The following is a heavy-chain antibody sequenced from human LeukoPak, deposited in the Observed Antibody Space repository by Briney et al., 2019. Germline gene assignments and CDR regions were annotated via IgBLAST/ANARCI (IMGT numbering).Heavy chain of an antibody. D-gene: IGHD2-8*02. V-gene: IGHV3-30-3*01. J-gene: IGHJ4*02. Sequence: GGSLRLSCVVSGFIFSNFAVHWVRQAPAKGLEWVAVISYDGINKYYADSVKGRFTISRDNSKNTLYLQMNSLRAEDTAVYYCARAWSDSIDYWGQGTLVTVSS. CDR2: ISYDGINK. CDR1: GFIFSNFA. CDR3: ARAWSDSIDY.